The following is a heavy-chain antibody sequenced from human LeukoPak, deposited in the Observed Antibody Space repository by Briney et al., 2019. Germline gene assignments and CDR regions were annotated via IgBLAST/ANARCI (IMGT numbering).Heavy chain of an antibody. J-gene: IGHJ4*02. CDR3: ARFASDSGVLNADY. D-gene: IGHD2-21*01. V-gene: IGHV1-69*13. CDR2: IIPIFGTA. Sequence: SVTVSFKASGGTFISYAISWVRQAPGQGLEWMGGIIPIFGTANYAQKFQGRVTITADESTSTAYMELSSLRSEDTAVYYCARFASDSGVLNADYWGQGTLVTVSS. CDR1: GGTFISYA.